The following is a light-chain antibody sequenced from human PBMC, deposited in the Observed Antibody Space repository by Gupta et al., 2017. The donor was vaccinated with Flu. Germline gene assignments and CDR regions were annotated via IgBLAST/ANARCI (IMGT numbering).Light chain of an antibody. CDR2: AAS. V-gene: IGKV1-39*01. Sequence: PTSPSSSVGDRVTNTFLASQSSSSHLNWYQQKPGKTPKLLIYAASILQSGVPSRFSRSGSGRDFPLTISSLHPEDFAAYYCQQNYSTPRTFGQGTNVEIK. J-gene: IGKJ1*01. CDR1: QSSSSH. CDR3: QQNYSTPRT.